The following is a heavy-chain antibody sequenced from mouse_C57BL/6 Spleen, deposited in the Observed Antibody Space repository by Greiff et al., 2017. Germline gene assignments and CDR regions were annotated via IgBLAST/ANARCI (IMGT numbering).Heavy chain of an antibody. CDR2: INPGSGGT. CDR1: GYAFTNYL. V-gene: IGHV1-54*01. Sequence: QVHVKQSGAELVRPGTSVKVSCKASGYAFTNYLIEWVKQRPGQGLEWIGVINPGSGGTNYNEKFKGKATLTADKSSSTAYMQLSSLTSEDSAVYFCARWMITTVVATPYYAMDYWGQGTSVTVSS. J-gene: IGHJ4*01. D-gene: IGHD1-1*01. CDR3: ARWMITTVVATPYYAMDY.